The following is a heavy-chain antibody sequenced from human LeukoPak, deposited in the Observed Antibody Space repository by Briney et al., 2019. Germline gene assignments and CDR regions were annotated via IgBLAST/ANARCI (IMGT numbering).Heavy chain of an antibody. J-gene: IGHJ4*02. D-gene: IGHD3-10*01. CDR2: IKQDGSEK. CDR3: ARAPTWFGKGYFDY. Sequence: PGGSLRLSCAASGFTFSSYWMSWVRQAPGKGLEWVANIKQDGSEKYYVDPVKGRFTISRDNAKNSLYLQMNSLRAEDTAVYYCARAPTWFGKGYFDYWGQGTVVTVSS. V-gene: IGHV3-7*01. CDR1: GFTFSSYW.